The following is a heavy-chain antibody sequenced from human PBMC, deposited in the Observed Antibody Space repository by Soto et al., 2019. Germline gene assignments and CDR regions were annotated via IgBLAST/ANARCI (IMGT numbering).Heavy chain of an antibody. CDR1: GYTFTSYG. CDR2: ISAYNGNT. D-gene: IGHD3-16*01. CDR3: AGEKGGSRTRYYYYYGMDV. J-gene: IGHJ6*02. Sequence: ASVKVSCKASGYTFTSYGISWVRQAPGQGLEWMGWISAYNGNTNYAQKLQGRVTMTTDTSTSTAYMELRSLRSDDTAVYYCAGEKGGSRTRYYYYYGMDVWGQGTTVTVSS. V-gene: IGHV1-18*04.